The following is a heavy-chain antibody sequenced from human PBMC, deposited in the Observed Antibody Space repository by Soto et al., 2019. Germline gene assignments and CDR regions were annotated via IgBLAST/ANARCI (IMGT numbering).Heavy chain of an antibody. CDR2: IDTRGSYI. V-gene: IGHV3-21*01. J-gene: IGHJ2*01. Sequence: EVQVVESGGGLVKPGGSLRLSCAVSGFSFSNYGMNWVRQAPGKGLEWVSSIDTRGSYIYYIDSVRGRFTISRDNAKNSLYLQMHSLRADDAAVYYCARTPSGATLVRGHYYYFDLWGRSTLVTVSA. CDR3: ARTPSGATLVRGHYYYFDL. CDR1: GFSFSNYG. D-gene: IGHD3-10*01.